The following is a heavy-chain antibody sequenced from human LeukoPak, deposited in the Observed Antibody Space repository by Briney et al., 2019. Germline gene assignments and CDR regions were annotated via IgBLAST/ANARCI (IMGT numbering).Heavy chain of an antibody. CDR2: INPANGYT. CDR3: MVRGGTDP. V-gene: IGHV1-3*01. J-gene: IGHJ5*02. CDR1: GYTFNSYA. Sequence: ASVKVSCKASGYTFNSYAMHWVRQAPGQTLEWLGWINPANGYTKYSQQIQGRVTITRDISASTAYMELSHLKREDTAMYYCMVRGGTDPWGQGTLVTVSS. D-gene: IGHD3-16*01.